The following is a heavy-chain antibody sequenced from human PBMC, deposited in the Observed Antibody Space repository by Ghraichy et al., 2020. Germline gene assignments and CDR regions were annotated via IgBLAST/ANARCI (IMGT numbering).Heavy chain of an antibody. J-gene: IGHJ4*02. CDR3: ARGKICTNGVCYFFDD. D-gene: IGHD2-8*01. CDR2: IIPVSGGA. V-gene: IGHV1-69*13. CDR1: GDILRSYV. Sequence: SVKVSSKTSGDILRSYVISWVRQAPGQGFEWMGGIIPVSGGAKYAQKFRDRVTIIADESSNTVYMDLRSLRSEDTAVYYCARGKICTNGVCYFFDDWGQGTPVTVSS.